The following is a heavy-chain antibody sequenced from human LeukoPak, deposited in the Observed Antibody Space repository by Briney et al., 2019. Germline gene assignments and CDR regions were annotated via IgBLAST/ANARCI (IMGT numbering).Heavy chain of an antibody. D-gene: IGHD1-26*01. CDR3: ALLGPIVGTSLWFDP. V-gene: IGHV1-69*05. Sequence: ASVKVSCKASGYTFTKNAISWVRQAPGQGLEWMGGIIPIFGTANYAQKFQGRVTITTDESTSTAYMELSSLRSEDTAVYYCALLGPIVGTSLWFDPWGQGTLVTVSS. CDR1: GYTFTKNA. J-gene: IGHJ5*02. CDR2: IIPIFGTA.